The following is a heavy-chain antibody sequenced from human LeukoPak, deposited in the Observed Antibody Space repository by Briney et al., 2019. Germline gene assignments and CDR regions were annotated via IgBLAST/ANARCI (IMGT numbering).Heavy chain of an antibody. CDR3: ARDCGDYGGDY. Sequence: GGSLRLSCAASGFTFSSYSMNWVRQAPGKGLEWVSYISSSSTIYYADSVKGRFTISRDNAKNSLYLQMNSLRAEDTAVYYCARDCGDYGGDYWGQGTLVTVSS. D-gene: IGHD4-23*01. J-gene: IGHJ4*02. CDR1: GFTFSSYS. V-gene: IGHV3-48*01. CDR2: ISSSSTI.